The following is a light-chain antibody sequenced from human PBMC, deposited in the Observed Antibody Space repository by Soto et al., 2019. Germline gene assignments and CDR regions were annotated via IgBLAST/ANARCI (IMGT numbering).Light chain of an antibody. CDR1: QRVSSS. V-gene: IGKV3-11*01. Sequence: IVMTQSPAILSVSPWERATLSCRASQRVSSSLAWYQQKPGQPPRLLIYNASNRTTGIPARFSGSGSGTDFTLTISSLEPEDFAVYYCQQRGDWPPITFGQGTRLEIK. J-gene: IGKJ5*01. CDR3: QQRGDWPPIT. CDR2: NAS.